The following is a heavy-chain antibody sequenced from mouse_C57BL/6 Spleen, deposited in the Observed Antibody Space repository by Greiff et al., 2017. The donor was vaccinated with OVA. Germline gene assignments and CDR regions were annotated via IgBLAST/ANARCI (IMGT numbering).Heavy chain of an antibody. J-gene: IGHJ1*03. CDR2: ET. Sequence: ETHYNQKFKDKAILTADKSSSTAYMELRSLTSEDSAVYYCTRYSYGSSYRYFDVWGTGTTVTVSS. D-gene: IGHD1-1*01. V-gene: IGHV1-15*01. CDR3: TRYSYGSSYRYFDV.